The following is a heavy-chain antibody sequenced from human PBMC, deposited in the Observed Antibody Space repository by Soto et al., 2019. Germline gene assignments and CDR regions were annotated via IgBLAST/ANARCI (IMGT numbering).Heavy chain of an antibody. CDR3: ARRYGDYGWGSYRPLDY. J-gene: IGHJ4*02. D-gene: IGHD3-16*02. CDR1: VYTFTSYD. V-gene: IGHV1-8*01. CDR2: MNPNSGNT. Sequence: ASVKVSCKASVYTFTSYDINWVRQATGQGLEWMGWMNPNSGNTGYAQKFHGRVTMTRNTSISTAYMELSSLRSEDTAVYYCARRYGDYGWGSYRPLDYWGQGTLVTVSS.